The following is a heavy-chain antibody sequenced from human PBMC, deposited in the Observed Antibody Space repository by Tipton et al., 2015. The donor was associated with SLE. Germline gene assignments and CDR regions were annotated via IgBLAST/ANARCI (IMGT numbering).Heavy chain of an antibody. J-gene: IGHJ3*02. D-gene: IGHD3-10*01. CDR1: GFTFSSYW. Sequence: SLRLSCAASGFTFSSYWMHWVRQAPGKGLVWVSRINSDGSSTSYADSVKGRFTISRDNAKNTLYLQMNSLRAEDTAVYYCARDLLLWFRGPKDAFDIWGQGTMVTVSS. CDR2: INSDGSST. V-gene: IGHV3-74*01. CDR3: ARDLLLWFRGPKDAFDI.